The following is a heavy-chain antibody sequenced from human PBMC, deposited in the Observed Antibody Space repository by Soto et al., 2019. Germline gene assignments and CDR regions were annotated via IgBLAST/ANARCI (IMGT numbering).Heavy chain of an antibody. Sequence: GGSLRLSCAASGFTFSSYSMNWVRQAPGKGLEWVSSISSSGSYIYYADSVKGRFTISRDNAKNSLYLQMNSLRAEDTAVYYCARDTTGTLPFDYWGQGTLVTVSS. CDR2: ISSSGSYI. V-gene: IGHV3-21*01. CDR1: GFTFSSYS. J-gene: IGHJ4*02. CDR3: ARDTTGTLPFDY. D-gene: IGHD1-1*01.